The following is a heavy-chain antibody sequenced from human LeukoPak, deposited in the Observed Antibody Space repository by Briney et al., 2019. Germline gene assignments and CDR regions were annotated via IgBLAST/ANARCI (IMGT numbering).Heavy chain of an antibody. J-gene: IGHJ5*02. CDR2: IYYSGST. Sequence: PSETLSLTCTVSGGSISSYYWSWIRQPPGKGLEWIGYIYYSGSTNYNPSLKRRVTISVDTSKNQFSLKLSSVTAADTAVYYCARAAVDTAIVKGFPAFAPWGQGTLVTVSS. CDR1: GGSISSYY. CDR3: ARAAVDTAIVKGFPAFAP. D-gene: IGHD5-18*01. V-gene: IGHV4-59*01.